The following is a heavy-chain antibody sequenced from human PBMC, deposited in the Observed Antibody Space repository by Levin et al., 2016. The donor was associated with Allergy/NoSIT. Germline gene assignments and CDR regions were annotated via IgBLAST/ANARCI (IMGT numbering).Heavy chain of an antibody. Sequence: GESLKISCAASGFTFTSYAMTWVRQAPGKGLEWVSTVGGSGGGTFYADSVKGRFTISRDNSKTTLYLQMNSLRAADTALYYCARTKYDSGTYYDNDYWGQGTLVTVSS. J-gene: IGHJ4*02. CDR3: ARTKYDSGTYYDNDY. CDR1: GFTFTSYA. CDR2: VGGSGGGT. D-gene: IGHD3-10*01. V-gene: IGHV3-23*01.